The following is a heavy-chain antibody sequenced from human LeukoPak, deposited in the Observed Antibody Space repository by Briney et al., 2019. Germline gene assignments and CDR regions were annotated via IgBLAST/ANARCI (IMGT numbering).Heavy chain of an antibody. Sequence: SETLSLTCNVSGGSISSYYWSWIRQPPGKGLEWIGSIYYSGSTYYNPSLKSRVTISVDTSKNQFSLKLSSVTAADTAVYYCARERGRIVATIPYFDYWGQGTLVTVSS. V-gene: IGHV4-39*07. D-gene: IGHD5-12*01. J-gene: IGHJ4*02. CDR2: IYYSGST. CDR3: ARERGRIVATIPYFDY. CDR1: GGSISSYY.